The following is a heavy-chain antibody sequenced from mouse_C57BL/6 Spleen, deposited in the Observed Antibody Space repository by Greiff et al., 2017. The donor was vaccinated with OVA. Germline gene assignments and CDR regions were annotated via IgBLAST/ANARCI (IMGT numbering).Heavy chain of an antibody. J-gene: IGHJ4*01. CDR1: YFAFMASA. V-gene: IGHV1-49*01. CDR3: ARRGSPGDYGSSYWAMDY. D-gene: IGHD1-1*01. Sequence: LKESGAELVRPGSSVKLSCKDSYFAFMASAMHGVKQRPGHGLAWIGSFTMYSDATAYSENFKGKATLTANTSSSPAYMELSSLTSEDSAVYYCARRGSPGDYGSSYWAMDYWGQGTSVTVSS. CDR2: FTMYSDAT.